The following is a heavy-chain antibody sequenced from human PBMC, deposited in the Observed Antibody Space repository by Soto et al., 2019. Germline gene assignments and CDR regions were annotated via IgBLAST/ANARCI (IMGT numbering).Heavy chain of an antibody. CDR3: AHRRYASTDDAVDI. D-gene: IGHD2-2*01. J-gene: IGHJ3*02. V-gene: IGHV2-5*02. Sequence: QITLKESGPTLVKPTQTLTLTCTFSGFSLTTSGVGVGWIRQPPGKTLEWLALIYWDDEKRYSPSLQSRLTITKDTSKNQEEHTPTHMNPADTGTNYSAHRRYASTDDAVDIGGQDKMIYLSS. CDR2: IYWDDEK. CDR1: GFSLTTSGVG.